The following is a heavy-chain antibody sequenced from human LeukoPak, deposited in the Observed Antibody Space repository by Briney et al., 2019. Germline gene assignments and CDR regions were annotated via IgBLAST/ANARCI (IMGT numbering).Heavy chain of an antibody. CDR2: IYYSGST. J-gene: IGHJ4*02. Sequence: SETLSLTCTVSGGSISSGDYYWSWIRQPPGKGLEWIGYIYYSGSTYYNPSLKSRVTISVDTSKNQFSLKLSSVTVADTAVYYCASCDSSGYCDYWGQGTLVTVSS. D-gene: IGHD3-22*01. V-gene: IGHV4-30-4*01. CDR3: ASCDSSGYCDY. CDR1: GGSISSGDYY.